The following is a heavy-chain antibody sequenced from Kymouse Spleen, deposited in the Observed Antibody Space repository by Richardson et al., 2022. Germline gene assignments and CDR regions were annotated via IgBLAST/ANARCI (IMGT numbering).Heavy chain of an antibody. CDR3: AREDFILTGYYYFDY. Sequence: EVQLVESGGGLVKPGGSLRLSCAASGFTFSSYSMNWVRQAPGKGLEWVSSISSSSSYIYYADSVKGRFTISRDNAKNSLYLQMNSLRAEDTAVYYCAREDFILTGYYYFDYWGQGTLVTVSS. D-gene: IGHD3-9*01. V-gene: IGHV3-21*03. CDR1: GFTFSSYS. CDR2: ISSSSSYI. J-gene: IGHJ4*02.